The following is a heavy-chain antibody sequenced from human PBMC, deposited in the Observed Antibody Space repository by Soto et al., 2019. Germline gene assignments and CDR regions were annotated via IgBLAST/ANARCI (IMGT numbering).Heavy chain of an antibody. J-gene: IGHJ5*02. Sequence: SVKVSCKASGGTFSSYTISWVRQAPGQGLEWMGRIIPILGIANYAQKFQGRVTITADKSTSTAYMELSSLRSEDTAVYYRARDVGIAAAGTKWNWFDPWGQRTPVTVSS. CDR1: GGTFSSYT. V-gene: IGHV1-69*04. CDR3: ARDVGIAAAGTKWNWFDP. D-gene: IGHD6-13*01. CDR2: IIPILGIA.